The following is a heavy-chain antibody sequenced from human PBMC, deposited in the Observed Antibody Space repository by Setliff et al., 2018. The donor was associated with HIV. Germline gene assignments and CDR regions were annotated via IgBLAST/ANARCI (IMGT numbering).Heavy chain of an antibody. D-gene: IGHD3-16*01. J-gene: IGHJ4*02. V-gene: IGHV4-59*01. CDR2: IYYSGST. CDR3: ARTPSRGGFDY. Sequence: SETLSLTCTVSGGSINSYYWSWIRQPPGKGLEWIAYIYYSGSTNYNPSLKSRVTISVDTSKNQFSLKMNSVTAADTAVYYCARTPSRGGFDYWGQGALVTVSS. CDR1: GGSINSYY.